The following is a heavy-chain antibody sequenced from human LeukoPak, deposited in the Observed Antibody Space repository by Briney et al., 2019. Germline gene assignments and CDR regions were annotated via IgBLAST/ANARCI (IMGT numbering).Heavy chain of an antibody. CDR3: AREGVPTYDWNYWAALDI. CDR2: IYTSGST. J-gene: IGHJ3*02. V-gene: IGHV4-4*07. CDR1: GGSISSYY. Sequence: KPSETLSLTCTVSGGSISSYYWSWIRQPAGKGLEWIGRIYTSGSTNYNPSLKSRVTISVDKSKNQFSLKLSSVTAADTAVYYCAREGVPTYDWNYWAALDIWGQGTMVTVSS. D-gene: IGHD1-7*01.